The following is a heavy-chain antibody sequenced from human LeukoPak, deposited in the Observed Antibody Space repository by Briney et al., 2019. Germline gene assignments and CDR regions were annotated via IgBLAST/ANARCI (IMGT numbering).Heavy chain of an antibody. Sequence: GGSLRLSCAASGFTFNSYSMNWVRQAPGKGLEWVSYISSSGSTIYSADSVKGRFTISRDNAKNSLYLQMNSLRAEDTAVYYCAKVSQSGESDYWGQGTLVTVSP. D-gene: IGHD3-10*01. V-gene: IGHV3-48*04. CDR2: ISSSGSTI. CDR3: AKVSQSGESDY. J-gene: IGHJ4*02. CDR1: GFTFNSYS.